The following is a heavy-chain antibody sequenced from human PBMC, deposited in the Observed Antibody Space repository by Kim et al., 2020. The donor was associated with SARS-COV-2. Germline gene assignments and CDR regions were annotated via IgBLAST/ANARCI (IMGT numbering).Heavy chain of an antibody. V-gene: IGHV3-30*01. CDR2: DGRNK. Sequence: DGRNKYYADSVKGRFTISRDNSKNTLYLQMNILRAEDTAVYYCARDGGAVWGQGTLVTVSS. J-gene: IGHJ4*02. CDR3: ARDGGAV. D-gene: IGHD3-16*01.